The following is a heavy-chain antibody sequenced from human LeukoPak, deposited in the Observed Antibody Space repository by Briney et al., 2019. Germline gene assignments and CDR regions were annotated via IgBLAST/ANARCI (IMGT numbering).Heavy chain of an antibody. Sequence: SGGSLRLSCAASGFTVSSNYMSWVRQAPGKGLEWVSVIYSGGSTYYADSVKGRFTISRDNSKNTLYLQMNSLRAEDTAVYYCARVYSYGYYCFDYWGQGTLVTVSS. CDR1: GFTVSSNY. V-gene: IGHV3-53*01. J-gene: IGHJ4*02. D-gene: IGHD5-18*01. CDR2: IYSGGST. CDR3: ARVYSYGYYCFDY.